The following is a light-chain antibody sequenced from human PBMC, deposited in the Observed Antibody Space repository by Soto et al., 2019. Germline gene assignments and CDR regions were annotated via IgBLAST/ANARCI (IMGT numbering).Light chain of an antibody. Sequence: DIQITQTPSSLSTSVGDRVTITCRASQGISNYLAWYQQKPGKVPKLLIYAASTLQSGVPSRFSGSGSGTDFTLTISSLQPEDVATYYCQKYNSAPWTFGQGTKVDIK. CDR2: AAS. J-gene: IGKJ1*01. CDR1: QGISNY. V-gene: IGKV1-27*01. CDR3: QKYNSAPWT.